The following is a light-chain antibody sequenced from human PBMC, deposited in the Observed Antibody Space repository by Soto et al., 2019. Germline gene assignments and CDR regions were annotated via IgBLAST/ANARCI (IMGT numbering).Light chain of an antibody. V-gene: IGLV1-40*01. CDR3: QSYDRSLSGRV. CDR2: GNT. CDR1: SSNIGAGYD. Sequence: QSVLTQPPSVSGAPGQRVTISCTGSSSNIGAGYDVHWYQQLPGTAPRLLIYGNTNRPSGVPDRFSGSKSGTSASLAITGLQAEDEADYHCQSYDRSLSGRVFGGGTKLTVL. J-gene: IGLJ2*01.